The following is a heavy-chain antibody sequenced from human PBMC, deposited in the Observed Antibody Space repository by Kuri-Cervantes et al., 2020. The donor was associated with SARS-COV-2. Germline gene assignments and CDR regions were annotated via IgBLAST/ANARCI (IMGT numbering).Heavy chain of an antibody. Sequence: ESLKISCTVSGGSISSSSYYWGWIRQPPGKGLEWIGTIYYSGSTYYNPSLKSRVTISVDKSKNQFSLKLSSVTAADTAVYYCARRGLGFGELFYFDYWGQGTPVTVSS. D-gene: IGHD3-10*01. CDR2: IYYSGST. J-gene: IGHJ4*02. V-gene: IGHV4-39*01. CDR3: ARRGLGFGELFYFDY. CDR1: GGSISSSSYY.